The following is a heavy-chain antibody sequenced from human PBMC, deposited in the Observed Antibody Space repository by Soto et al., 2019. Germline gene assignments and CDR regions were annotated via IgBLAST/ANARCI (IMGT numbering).Heavy chain of an antibody. CDR3: ARAGSSSGRIERFLEWYRGNYYYYMDV. J-gene: IGHJ6*03. Sequence: GGSLRLSCAASGFTFSDYYMSWIRQAPGKGLEWVSYISSSGSTIYYADSVKGRFTISRDNAKNSLYLQMNSLRAEDTAVYYCARAGSSSGRIERFLEWYRGNYYYYMDVWGKGTTVTVSS. CDR1: GFTFSDYY. V-gene: IGHV3-11*01. D-gene: IGHD3-3*01. CDR2: ISSSGSTI.